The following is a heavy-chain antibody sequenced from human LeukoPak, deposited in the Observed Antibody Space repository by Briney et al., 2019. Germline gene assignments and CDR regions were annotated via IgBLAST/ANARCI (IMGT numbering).Heavy chain of an antibody. V-gene: IGHV3-30*18. J-gene: IGHJ4*02. D-gene: IGHD6-13*01. Sequence: PGGSLRLSCAASGFTFTTYGLHWVRQAPGKGLEWVAAIASNGGSEYYADSVKGRFTISRGNSKNTLFLQMNSLRPDDTAVYYCAKRGHYSINWYHYFDYRGQGTLVTVSS. CDR1: GFTFTTYG. CDR2: IASNGGSE. CDR3: AKRGHYSINWYHYFDY.